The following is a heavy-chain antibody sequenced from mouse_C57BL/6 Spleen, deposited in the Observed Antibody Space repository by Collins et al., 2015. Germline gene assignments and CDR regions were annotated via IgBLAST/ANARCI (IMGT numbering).Heavy chain of an antibody. D-gene: IGHD1-1*01. CDR1: GYTFTSYW. V-gene: IGHV1S22*01. CDR3: TRYYQITFDY. J-gene: IGHJ2*01. Sequence: LQQPGSELVRPGASVKLSCKASGYTFTSYWMHWVKQRPGQGLEWIGNIYPGSGSTNYDEKFKSKATLTVDTSSSTAYMQLSSLTSEDSAVYYCTRYYQITFDYWGQGTTLTVSS. CDR2: IYPGSGST.